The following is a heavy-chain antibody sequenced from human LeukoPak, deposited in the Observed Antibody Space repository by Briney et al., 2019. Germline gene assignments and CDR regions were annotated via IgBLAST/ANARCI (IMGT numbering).Heavy chain of an antibody. V-gene: IGHV3-53*01. Sequence: GGSLRLSCAASGFTVSSNYMSWVRQAPGKGLEWVSIIYSGDMTFYADSMKGRFTISRDNSKNTVYLQMNSLRVGDTAVYYCARDIGLQYFDLWGRGTLVTVSS. CDR3: ARDIGLQYFDL. D-gene: IGHD1-26*01. J-gene: IGHJ2*01. CDR2: IYSGDMT. CDR1: GFTVSSNY.